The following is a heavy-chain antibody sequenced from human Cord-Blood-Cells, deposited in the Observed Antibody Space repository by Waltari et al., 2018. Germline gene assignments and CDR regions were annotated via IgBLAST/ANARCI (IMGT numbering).Heavy chain of an antibody. CDR2: INHSGST. D-gene: IGHD6-13*01. J-gene: IGHJ4*02. CDR1: GGSFSGYY. CDR3: ARGIIVWGMKGIAAAGFDY. V-gene: IGHV4-34*01. Sequence: QVQLQQWGAGLLKPSETLSLTCAVYGGSFSGYYWSWIRQPPGKGLEWIGEINHSGSTNYNPSLKSRVTISVDTSKNQFSLKLSSVTAADTAVYYCARGIIVWGMKGIAAAGFDYWGQGTLVTVSS.